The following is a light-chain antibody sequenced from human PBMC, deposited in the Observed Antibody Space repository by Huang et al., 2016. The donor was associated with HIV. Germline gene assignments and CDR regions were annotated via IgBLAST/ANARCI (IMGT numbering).Light chain of an antibody. CDR2: GAS. Sequence: AIQITQSPSSLSASTGDRVTITCRASPGISNYLAWYQQKPGKAPKLLIYGASALQSGVPSRFSGSGSGANFTLTISCLQSEDFASYFCQQYYTFPRTFGGGTRVEIK. V-gene: IGKV1-8*01. CDR1: PGISNY. CDR3: QQYYTFPRT. J-gene: IGKJ4*01.